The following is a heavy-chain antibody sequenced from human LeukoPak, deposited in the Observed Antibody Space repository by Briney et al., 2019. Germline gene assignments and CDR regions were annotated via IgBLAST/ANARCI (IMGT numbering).Heavy chain of an antibody. CDR2: IRYDGSNK. D-gene: IGHD3-9*01. CDR1: GFTFSSYG. Sequence: GGSLRLSCAASGFTFSSYGMHWVRQAPGKGLEWVAFIRYDGSNKYYADSVKGRFTISRDNSKNTLYLQMNSLRAEDTAVYYCAKDGGSSYYDILTGYYNGFSNPYWGQGTLVTVSS. CDR3: AKDGGSSYYDILTGYYNGFSNPY. V-gene: IGHV3-30*02. J-gene: IGHJ4*02.